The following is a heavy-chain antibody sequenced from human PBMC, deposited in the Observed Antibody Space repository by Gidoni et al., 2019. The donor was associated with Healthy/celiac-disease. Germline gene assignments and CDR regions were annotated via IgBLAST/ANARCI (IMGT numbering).Heavy chain of an antibody. Sequence: EVQLLESGGGLVQPGGSLGFSCEASGLTFSSYALSWVRQAPGKGLEWVSAISGSGGSTYYADSVKCRFTISRDNSKNTLYLQMNSLRAEDTAVYYCAKDRGSGYYVDYWGQGTLVTVSS. CDR2: ISGSGGST. D-gene: IGHD3-22*01. J-gene: IGHJ4*02. CDR1: GLTFSSYA. CDR3: AKDRGSGYYVDY. V-gene: IGHV3-23*01.